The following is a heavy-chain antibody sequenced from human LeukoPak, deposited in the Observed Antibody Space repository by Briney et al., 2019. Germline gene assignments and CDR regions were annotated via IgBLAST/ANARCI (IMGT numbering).Heavy chain of an antibody. CDR2: IYHSGDS. CDR3: APYHSPVNFAY. CDR1: GGSVSSGTYY. Sequence: SETLSLTCSVSGGSVSSGTYYWSWIRQPPGKGLEWIGYIYHSGDSYYNPSLKSRVSMSIDTSKNQFYLKLSSVTAADTAVYYCAPYHSPVNFAYWGQGTLVTVSS. V-gene: IGHV4-61*01. D-gene: IGHD3-16*01. J-gene: IGHJ4*02.